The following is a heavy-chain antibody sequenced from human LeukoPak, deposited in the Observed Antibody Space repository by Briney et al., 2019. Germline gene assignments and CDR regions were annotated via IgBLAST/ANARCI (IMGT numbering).Heavy chain of an antibody. CDR2: IYTSGST. V-gene: IGHV4-4*07. J-gene: IGHJ6*03. D-gene: IGHD2-8*01. CDR1: GGSISSYY. CDR3: ARGWSQYYYYYYMDV. Sequence: SETLSLTCTVSGGSISSYYWSWIRQPAGKGLEWIGRIYTSGSTNYNPSLKSRVTMSVDTSKHQFSLKLSSVTAADTAVYYCARGWSQYYYYYYMDVWGKGTTVTVSS.